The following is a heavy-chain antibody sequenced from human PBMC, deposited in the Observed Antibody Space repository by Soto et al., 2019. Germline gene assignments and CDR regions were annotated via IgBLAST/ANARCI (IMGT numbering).Heavy chain of an antibody. D-gene: IGHD6-25*01. CDR1: GFSLTTSGVG. Sequence: QITLMESGPTLVKPTQTLTLTCTFSGFSLTTSGVGVGWIRQPPGKALEWLALIYWDDDKRYSPSLKSRLTITQDSSKNQVVLTMTNMDPVDTATYYCAHTSAPRLVDVWGRGTTVTLSS. CDR3: AHTSAPRLVDV. V-gene: IGHV2-5*02. J-gene: IGHJ6*02. CDR2: IYWDDDK.